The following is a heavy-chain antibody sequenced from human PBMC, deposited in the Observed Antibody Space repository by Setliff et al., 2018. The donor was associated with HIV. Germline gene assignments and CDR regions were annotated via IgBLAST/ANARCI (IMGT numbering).Heavy chain of an antibody. D-gene: IGHD3-22*01. J-gene: IGHJ4*02. CDR2: INSDGSYT. CDR3: ARFDDSNGFDY. V-gene: IGHV3-74*01. CDR1: GFILSEYT. Sequence: HPGGSLRLSCAGSGFILSEYTISWVRQTPGKGLEWVSRINSDGSYTSYAESVKGRFTISRDNAKNTLFLQMNSLRAEDTAVYYCARFDDSNGFDYWGQGTLVTVSS.